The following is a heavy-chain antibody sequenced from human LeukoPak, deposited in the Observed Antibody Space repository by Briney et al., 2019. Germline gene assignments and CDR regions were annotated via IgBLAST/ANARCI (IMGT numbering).Heavy chain of an antibody. CDR3: ARDQSTIFGVASLYFDY. Sequence: GASVKVSCKGSGYTFTGYYMHWVRQATGQGLEWMGWINPNSGGTNYAQKFQGRVTMTRDTSISTAYMELSRLRSDDTAVYYCARDQSTIFGVASLYFDYWGQGTLVTVSS. CDR2: INPNSGGT. D-gene: IGHD3-3*01. J-gene: IGHJ4*02. CDR1: GYTFTGYY. V-gene: IGHV1-2*02.